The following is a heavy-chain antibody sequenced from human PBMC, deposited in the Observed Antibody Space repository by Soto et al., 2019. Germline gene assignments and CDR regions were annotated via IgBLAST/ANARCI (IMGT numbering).Heavy chain of an antibody. CDR3: ARGRRSSIFGVVMDTTYYAGIDV. D-gene: IGHD3-3*01. CDR1: GGSFSGYY. V-gene: IGHV4-34*01. J-gene: IGHJ6*02. Sequence: SETLSLTCAVSGGSFSGYYWSWIRQPPGTGLEWIGEINHSGSTNYNPSLKSRVTISVDTAKNQFSLKLSSVTAADTAVYYCARGRRSSIFGVVMDTTYYAGIDVWGQRTTVT. CDR2: INHSGST.